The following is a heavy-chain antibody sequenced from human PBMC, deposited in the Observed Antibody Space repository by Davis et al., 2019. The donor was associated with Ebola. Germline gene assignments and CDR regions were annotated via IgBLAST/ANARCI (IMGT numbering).Heavy chain of an antibody. CDR3: AGGGYGTSCDY. CDR2: ISYDGSNK. CDR1: GFTFSSYG. J-gene: IGHJ4*02. D-gene: IGHD5-12*01. V-gene: IGHV3-30*03. Sequence: GGSLRLSCAASGFTFSSYGMHWVRQAPGKGLEWVAVISYDGSNKYYADSVKGRFTISRDNSKNTLYLQMNSLRAEDTAVYYCAGGGYGTSCDYWGQGTLVTVSS.